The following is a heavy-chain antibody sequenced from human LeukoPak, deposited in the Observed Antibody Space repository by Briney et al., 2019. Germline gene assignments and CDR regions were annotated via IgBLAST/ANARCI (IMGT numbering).Heavy chain of an antibody. J-gene: IGHJ4*02. D-gene: IGHD3-10*01. CDR2: ISNSGGNT. CDR3: AKVLWFGELPFLPFDY. V-gene: IGHV3-23*01. Sequence: TGGSLRLSCAASGFTFTSYAMSWVRQAPGTGLEWVSAISNSGGNTYYANSVKGRFTISRDNSKNTLYLQMNSLRAEDTAVYYCAKVLWFGELPFLPFDYWGQGTLVTVSS. CDR1: GFTFTSYA.